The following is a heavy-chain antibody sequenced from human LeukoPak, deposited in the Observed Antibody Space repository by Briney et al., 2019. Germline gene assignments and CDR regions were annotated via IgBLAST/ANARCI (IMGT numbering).Heavy chain of an antibody. CDR3: TRPDILTGFDMDV. J-gene: IGHJ6*03. Sequence: GGSLRLSCAASGFTFSSYAMHWVRQASGKGLEWVGRIRSKANNYATAYAASVKGRFTISRDDSKNTAYLQMNSLKTEDTAVYYCTRPDILTGFDMDVWGKGTTVTVSS. CDR1: GFTFSSYA. D-gene: IGHD3-9*01. V-gene: IGHV3-73*01. CDR2: IRSKANNYAT.